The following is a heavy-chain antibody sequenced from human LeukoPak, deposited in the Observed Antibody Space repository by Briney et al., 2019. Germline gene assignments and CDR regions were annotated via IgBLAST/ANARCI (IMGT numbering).Heavy chain of an antibody. V-gene: IGHV1-2*06. D-gene: IGHD5-18*01. Sequence: ASVKVSCKASGHTFTGYYMHWVRQAPGQGLEWMGRINPNSGGTNYAQKFQGRVTITADESTSTAYVELSSLRSEDTAVYYCARGGDSYFFFDYWGQGTLVTVSS. CDR2: INPNSGGT. J-gene: IGHJ4*02. CDR3: ARGGDSYFFFDY. CDR1: GHTFTGYY.